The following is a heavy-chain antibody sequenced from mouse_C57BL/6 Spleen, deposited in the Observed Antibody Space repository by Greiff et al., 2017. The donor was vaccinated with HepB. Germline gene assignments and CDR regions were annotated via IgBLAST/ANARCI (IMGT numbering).Heavy chain of an antibody. J-gene: IGHJ1*03. CDR2: IDPNSGGT. CDR3: ARSYYYGSSYWYFDV. Sequence: QVQLQQPGAELVKPGASVKLSCKASGYTFTSYWMHWVKQRPGRGLEWIGRIDPNSGGTKYNEKFKSKATLTVDKPSSTAYMQLSRLTSEDSAVYCCARSYYYGSSYWYFDVWGTGTTVTVSS. V-gene: IGHV1-72*01. D-gene: IGHD1-1*01. CDR1: GYTFTSYW.